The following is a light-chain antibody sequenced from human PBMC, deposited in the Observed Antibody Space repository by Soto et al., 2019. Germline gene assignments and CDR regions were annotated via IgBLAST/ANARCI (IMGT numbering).Light chain of an antibody. Sequence: DIQMTQSPSSLSASVGDRDTITCRASQGISNYLAWYQQKPGKVPKLLLYAASTLQSGVPSRFSGIGSGTHFTLSISSLQPEDVAVNYCQKYSSAPRAFGQGTKVEIK. V-gene: IGKV1-27*01. CDR1: QGISNY. J-gene: IGKJ1*01. CDR2: AAS. CDR3: QKYSSAPRA.